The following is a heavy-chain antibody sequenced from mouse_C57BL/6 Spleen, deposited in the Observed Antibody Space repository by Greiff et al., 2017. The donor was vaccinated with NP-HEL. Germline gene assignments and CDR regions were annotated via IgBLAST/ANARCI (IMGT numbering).Heavy chain of an antibody. D-gene: IGHD2-5*01. Sequence: EVQLQQSGPELVKPGASVKIPCKASGYTFTDYNMDWVKQSHGKSLEWIGDINPNNGGTIYNQKFKGKATLTVDKSSSTAYMELRSLTSEDTAVYYCARSGSNWFAYWGQGTLVTVSA. CDR1: GYTFTDYN. J-gene: IGHJ3*01. V-gene: IGHV1-18*01. CDR2: INPNNGGT. CDR3: ARSGSNWFAY.